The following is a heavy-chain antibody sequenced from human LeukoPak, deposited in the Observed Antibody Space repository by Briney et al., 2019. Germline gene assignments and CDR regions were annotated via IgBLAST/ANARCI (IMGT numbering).Heavy chain of an antibody. CDR2: IYTSGST. J-gene: IGHJ4*02. D-gene: IGHD3-3*01. CDR1: GGSISSGSYY. CDR3: ARVQDDFWSGGYFDY. V-gene: IGHV4-61*02. Sequence: SGTLSLTCTVSGGSISSGSYYWSWIRQPAGKGLEWIGRIYTSGSTNYNPSLKSRVTISVGTSKNQFSLKLSSVTAADTAVYYCARVQDDFWSGGYFDYWGQGTLVTVSS.